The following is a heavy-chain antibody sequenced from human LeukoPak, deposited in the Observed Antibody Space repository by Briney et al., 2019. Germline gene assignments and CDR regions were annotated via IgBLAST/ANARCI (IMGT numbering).Heavy chain of an antibody. CDR2: IHPGNSDT. CDR1: GYTFTSYW. D-gene: IGHD3-10*01. J-gene: IGHJ4*02. Sequence: GESLKISCQGSGYTFTSYWIGWVRQMPGKGLEWMGIIHPGNSDTRYSPSFQGQVTISADKSISTAYLQWNSLKASDSAMYYCAREARGSSSDYWGQGTLVTVSS. CDR3: AREARGSSSDY. V-gene: IGHV5-51*01.